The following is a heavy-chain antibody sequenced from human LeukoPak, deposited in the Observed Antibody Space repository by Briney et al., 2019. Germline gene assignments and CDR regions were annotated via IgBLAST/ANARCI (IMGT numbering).Heavy chain of an antibody. CDR3: ARGNVGATIGY. CDR2: ISSSSSYI. V-gene: IGHV3-21*01. D-gene: IGHD1-26*01. Sequence: GGSLRLSCAASGFTFSSYSMNWVRQAPGKGLEWVSSISSSSSYIHYADSVKGRFTISRDNAKNSLYLQMNSLRAEDTAVYYCARGNVGATIGYWGQGTLVTVSS. CDR1: GFTFSSYS. J-gene: IGHJ4*02.